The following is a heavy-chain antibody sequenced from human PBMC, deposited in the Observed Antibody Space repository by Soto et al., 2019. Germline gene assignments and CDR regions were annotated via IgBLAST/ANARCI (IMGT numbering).Heavy chain of an antibody. CDR2: ISTTGTSP. V-gene: IGHV3-48*03. D-gene: IGHD3-10*01. CDR1: GFSSSNYE. CDR3: ERDGNRGPSDAFDV. J-gene: IGHJ3*01. Sequence: GGSLRLSCTASGFSSSNYEMNWIRQAPGKGLEWVSHISTTGTSPYYADSVRGRFTVSRDTANNSIYLQMNSLRAEDTALYYCERDGNRGPSDAFDVWGQGTMVTVSS.